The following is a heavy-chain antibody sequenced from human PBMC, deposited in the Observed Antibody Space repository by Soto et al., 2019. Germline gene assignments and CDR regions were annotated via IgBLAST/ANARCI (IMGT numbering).Heavy chain of an antibody. D-gene: IGHD5-18*01. J-gene: IGHJ4*02. CDR1: GFSLSTSGMC. CDR3: ARTDDRYSYGSSYFDY. Sequence: SGPTLVNPTQTLTLTCTFSGFSLSTSGMCASWIRQPPGKALEWLARIDWDDDKYYSTSLKTRLTISKDTSKNQVVLTMTNMDPVDTATYYCARTDDRYSYGSSYFDYWGQGTLVTVSS. V-gene: IGHV2-70*11. CDR2: IDWDDDK.